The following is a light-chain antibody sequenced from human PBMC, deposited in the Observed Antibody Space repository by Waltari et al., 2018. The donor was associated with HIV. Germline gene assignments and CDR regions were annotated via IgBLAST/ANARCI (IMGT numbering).Light chain of an antibody. CDR2: DVD. Sequence: AVTQPASVSGLPGHSTTLPCTGDASDFGLFNFVSWYQQHSGNPPRLILYDVDSRASGVSDRFSGSMSGNTASLTISGLRAEDEGHYYCASFTGDNTVIFGGGTEVTVL. J-gene: IGLJ2*01. CDR1: ASDFGLFNF. V-gene: IGLV2-14*03. CDR3: ASFTGDNTVI.